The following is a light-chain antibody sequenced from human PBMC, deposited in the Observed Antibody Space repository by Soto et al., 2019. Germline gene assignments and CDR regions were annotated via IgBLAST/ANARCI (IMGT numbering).Light chain of an antibody. Sequence: EIVLTQSPGTLSLSPGERATLSCRASQTITTLAWYQRKPGQAPRLLIYRVSSRATGVPDRFSGSGSGIDYTLTISRLEPEDFAVYYCQQYGNLPLTFGGGTKVEIK. CDR3: QQYGNLPLT. V-gene: IGKV3-20*01. CDR1: QTITT. CDR2: RVS. J-gene: IGKJ4*01.